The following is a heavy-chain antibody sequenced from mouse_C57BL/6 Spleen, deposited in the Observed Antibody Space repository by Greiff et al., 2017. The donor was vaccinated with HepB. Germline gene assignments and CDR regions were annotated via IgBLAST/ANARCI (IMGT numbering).Heavy chain of an antibody. D-gene: IGHD3-2*02. CDR2: IYPGDGDT. V-gene: IGHV1-82*01. CDR3: ARGTAQATDY. J-gene: IGHJ2*01. CDR1: GYAFSSSW. Sequence: QVQLQQSGPELVKPGDSVKISCTASGYAFSSSWMNWVKQRPGKGLEWIGRIYPGDGDTNYNGKFKGKATLTADKSSSTAYMQLSSLTSEDSAVYFCARGTAQATDYWGQGTTLTVSS.